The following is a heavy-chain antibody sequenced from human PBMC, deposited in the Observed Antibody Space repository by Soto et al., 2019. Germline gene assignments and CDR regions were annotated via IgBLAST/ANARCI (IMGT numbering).Heavy chain of an antibody. V-gene: IGHV2-5*02. CDR3: AHRVLRTVFGLVTTTAIYFDF. CDR2: IYWDDDK. J-gene: IGHJ4*02. Sequence: QITLNESGPTVVRPTETLTLTCRFSGFSLTTSGVVVGWIRQSPGKAPEWLALIYWDDDKRYSASLKSRLTITKDTSKKQVVVTVSDLDPTDTATYYCAHRVLRTVFGLVTTTAIYFDFWGQGTPVAVSS. CDR1: GFSLTTSGVV. D-gene: IGHD3-3*01.